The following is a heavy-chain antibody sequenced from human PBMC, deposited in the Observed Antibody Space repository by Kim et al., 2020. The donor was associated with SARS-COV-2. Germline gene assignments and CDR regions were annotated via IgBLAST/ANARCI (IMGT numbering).Heavy chain of an antibody. V-gene: IGHV3-30*04. D-gene: IGHD6-13*01. Sequence: GGSLRLSCAASGFTFSSYAMHWVRQAPGRGLEWVAVISYDGSNKYYADSVKGRFTISRDNSKNTLYLQMNSLRAEDTAVYYCARSHQDENSSSWYLYFYL. J-gene: IGHJ2*01. CDR1: GFTFSSYA. CDR3: ARSHQDENSSSWYLYFYL. CDR2: ISYDGSNK.